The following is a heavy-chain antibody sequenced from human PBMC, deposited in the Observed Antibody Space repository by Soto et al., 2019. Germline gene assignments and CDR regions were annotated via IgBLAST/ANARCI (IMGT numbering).Heavy chain of an antibody. J-gene: IGHJ6*02. CDR1: GGTFSSYA. D-gene: IGHD3-10*01. CDR3: ARTYYYGSGSYRHYGMDV. Sequence: SVKFSCKASGGTFSSYAISWVRQAPGQGLEWMGGIIPIFGTANYAQKFQGRVTITADKSTSTAYMELSSLRSEDTAVYYCARTYYYGSGSYRHYGMDVWGQGTTVTVSS. CDR2: IIPIFGTA. V-gene: IGHV1-69*06.